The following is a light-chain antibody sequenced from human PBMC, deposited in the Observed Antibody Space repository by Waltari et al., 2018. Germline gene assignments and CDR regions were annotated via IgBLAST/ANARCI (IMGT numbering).Light chain of an antibody. CDR2: DAS. V-gene: IGKV3D-15*01. CDR3: QQYHSRPVLA. J-gene: IGKJ4*01. Sequence: EIVMTQSPAILSASLGERATLSCRASQSVSTNLAWYQGKPGQPPRLLFYDASTRAADIPARFSVSGTGTEFTLIISSLQSEDFAVYYCQQYHSRPVLAFGGGTKVEI. CDR1: QSVSTN.